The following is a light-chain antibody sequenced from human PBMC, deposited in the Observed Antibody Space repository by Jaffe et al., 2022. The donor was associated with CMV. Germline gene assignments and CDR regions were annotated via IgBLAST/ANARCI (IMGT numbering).Light chain of an antibody. Sequence: QSALTQPASVSGSPGQSITISCTGTSADVGSYKLVSWYQQHPGKAPKLMIYDVNKRPSGVSSRFSASKSGNTASLTISGLQAEDEADYYCCSYAGLSTMIFGGGTKLTVL. V-gene: IGLV2-23*02. CDR2: DVN. CDR3: CSYAGLSTMI. CDR1: SADVGSYKL. J-gene: IGLJ2*01.